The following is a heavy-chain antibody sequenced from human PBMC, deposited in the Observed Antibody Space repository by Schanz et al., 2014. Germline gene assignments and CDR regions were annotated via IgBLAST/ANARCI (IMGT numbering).Heavy chain of an antibody. CDR2: ISASGGDT. V-gene: IGHV3-23*04. CDR1: GFTFSDYW. J-gene: IGHJ5*01. Sequence: EVQLVESGGGLVQPGGSLRLSCTASGFTFSDYWMSWVRQAPGKGPEWLSVISASGGDTYYADSMKGRFTVSRDNAENALYLQMNSLRAEDTAVYYCAKTPREYCNYDNCPNWFDSWGQGTLVTASS. CDR3: AKTPREYCNYDNCPNWFDS. D-gene: IGHD2-15*01.